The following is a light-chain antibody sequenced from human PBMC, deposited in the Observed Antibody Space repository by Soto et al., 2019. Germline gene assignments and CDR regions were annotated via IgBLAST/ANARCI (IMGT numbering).Light chain of an antibody. CDR3: QSYDNSLSGYV. CDR2: GNS. Sequence: QSVLTQPPSVSGAPGQRVTISCTGSSSNNGAGYDVHWYQQLPGTAPKLLIYGNSNRPSGVPDRFSGSKSGTSASLAITGLQAEDEADYYCQSYDNSLSGYVFGTGTKVTVL. V-gene: IGLV1-40*01. CDR1: SSNNGAGYD. J-gene: IGLJ1*01.